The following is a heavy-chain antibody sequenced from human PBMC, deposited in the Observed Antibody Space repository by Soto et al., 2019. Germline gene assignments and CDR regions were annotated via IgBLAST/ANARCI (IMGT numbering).Heavy chain of an antibody. CDR3: ARGDCSTTRCYERTYYYYGMDA. D-gene: IGHD2-2*01. J-gene: IGHJ6*04. Sequence: ASVKVSCKASGYTFNGYYMHWVRQAPGQGPEGMGWINPNSGGTNSAQKFQGRVTMTRDTSISTAYMELSRLRSDDTAVYYCARGDCSTTRCYERTYYYYGMDAWGKGTTATVPS. V-gene: IGHV1-2*02. CDR1: GYTFNGYY. CDR2: INPNSGGT.